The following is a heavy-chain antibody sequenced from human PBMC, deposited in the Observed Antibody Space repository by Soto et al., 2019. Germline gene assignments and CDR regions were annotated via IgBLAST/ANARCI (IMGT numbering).Heavy chain of an antibody. Sequence: GGSLRLSCEASGFGFSNYWMNWVRQAPGKGLVWVSRINSDGRSTFYADSVKGRFTVSRDNAKNTLYLQMNSLRAEDTAVYYCARDLDLVRGVLDDYWGQGTLVTVSS. V-gene: IGHV3-74*01. J-gene: IGHJ4*02. CDR3: ARDLDLVRGVLDDY. D-gene: IGHD3-10*01. CDR1: GFGFSNYW. CDR2: INSDGRST.